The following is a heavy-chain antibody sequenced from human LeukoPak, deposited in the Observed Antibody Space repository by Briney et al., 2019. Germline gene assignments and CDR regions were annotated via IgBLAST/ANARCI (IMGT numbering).Heavy chain of an antibody. CDR2: ISGYNGNT. CDR3: VRDPHRYCSSSCYSPFDY. Sequence: ASVKVSCKGSGYTFTSYGISWVRQAPGQGLEWMGWISGYNGNTNYAQKLQGRVTMTTDTSTSTAYMELRSLRSDDTAVYYCVRDPHRYCSSSCYSPFDYWGQGTLVTVSS. CDR1: GYTFTSYG. J-gene: IGHJ4*02. V-gene: IGHV1-18*01. D-gene: IGHD2-2*01.